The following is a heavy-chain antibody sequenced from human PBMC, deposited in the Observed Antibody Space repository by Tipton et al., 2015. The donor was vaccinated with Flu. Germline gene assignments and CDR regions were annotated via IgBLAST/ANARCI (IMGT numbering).Heavy chain of an antibody. CDR1: GFTFSSYE. Sequence: SLRLSCAASGFTFSSYEMNWVRQAPGKGLEWVSYISSSGSTIYYADSVKGRFTISRDNAKNSLYLQMNSLRAEDTAVYYCAREGAGVLWFGESTRYYYGMFVWGQGTTVTISS. D-gene: IGHD3-10*01. V-gene: IGHV3-48*03. J-gene: IGHJ6*02. CDR2: ISSSGSTI. CDR3: AREGAGVLWFGESTRYYYGMFV.